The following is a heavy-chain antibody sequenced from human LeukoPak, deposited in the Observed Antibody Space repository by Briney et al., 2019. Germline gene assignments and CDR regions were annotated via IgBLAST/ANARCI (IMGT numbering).Heavy chain of an antibody. CDR2: ISGSGGST. V-gene: IGHV3-23*01. Sequence: GGSLRLSCAASGFTFSSYAMSWVRQAPGKGLEWVSAISGSGGSTYYADSVKGRFTISRDNSKNTLYLQMNSLRAEDTAVYYRAKDTVPADETFDYWGQGTLVTVSS. D-gene: IGHD2-2*01. J-gene: IGHJ4*02. CDR3: AKDTVPADETFDY. CDR1: GFTFSSYA.